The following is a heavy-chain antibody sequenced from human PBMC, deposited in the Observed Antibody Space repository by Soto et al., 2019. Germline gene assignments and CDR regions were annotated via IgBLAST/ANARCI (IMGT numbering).Heavy chain of an antibody. CDR1: GFTFSSYA. J-gene: IGHJ4*02. CDR3: ATSYDSSGYCFDY. Sequence: PGGSLRLSCAASGFTFSSYAMHWVRQAPGKGLEWVAVISYDGSNKYYADSVKGRFTISRDNSKNTLYLQMNSLRAEDTAVYYCATSYDSSGYCFDYWGQGTLVTVS. CDR2: ISYDGSNK. D-gene: IGHD3-22*01. V-gene: IGHV3-30-3*01.